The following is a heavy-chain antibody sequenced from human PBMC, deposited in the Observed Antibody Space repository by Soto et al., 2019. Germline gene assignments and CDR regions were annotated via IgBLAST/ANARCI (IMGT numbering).Heavy chain of an antibody. CDR1: GFTFRNYA. J-gene: IGHJ6*02. CDR3: ARGDREDIAVVIGVWPGEYGVDV. CDR2: ISYDGGNK. D-gene: IGHD2-15*01. V-gene: IGHV3-30-3*01. Sequence: QVQLVESGGGVVQAGRSLTRPCAASGFTFRNYAMHWVRQAPGKGLECVAVISYDGGNKFYRDYVKGRFTISRDNFKNTLYLQINSLRYEDTAVYYCARGDREDIAVVIGVWPGEYGVDVWGQGTTVTVSS.